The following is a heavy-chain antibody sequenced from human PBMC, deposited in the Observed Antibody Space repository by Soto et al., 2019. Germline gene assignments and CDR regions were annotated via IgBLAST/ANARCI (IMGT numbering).Heavy chain of an antibody. Sequence: ASVKVSCKASGYTFTSYTFSWVRQAPGQGLEWVGWISAYNGNTNYAQKFQGRVAMTTDTSTSTAYMELRTLRSDDTAVYYCAREDLAEYFQHWGQGTLVTVSS. CDR3: AREDLAEYFQH. V-gene: IGHV1-18*04. CDR2: ISAYNGNT. CDR1: GYTFTSYT. J-gene: IGHJ1*01.